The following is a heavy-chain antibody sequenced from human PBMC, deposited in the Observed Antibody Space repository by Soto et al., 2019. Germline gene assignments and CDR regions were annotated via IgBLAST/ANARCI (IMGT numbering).Heavy chain of an antibody. CDR2: ISAYNGDT. D-gene: IGHD3-10*01. Sequence: QVQLVQSGAEVKKPGASVKVSCKASGYTFSTYGISWVRQAPGQGLEWMGWISAYNGDTNYAQKLQGRVTMTTDASTSTAYMEVGSLRSDDMAVYYCARDGIMVWGVIIAHDAFAIWGQGTMVTVSS. V-gene: IGHV1-18*03. CDR1: GYTFSTYG. J-gene: IGHJ3*02. CDR3: ARDGIMVWGVIIAHDAFAI.